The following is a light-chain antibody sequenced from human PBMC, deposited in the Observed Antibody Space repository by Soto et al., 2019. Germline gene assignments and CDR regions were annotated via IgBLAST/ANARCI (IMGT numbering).Light chain of an antibody. V-gene: IGKV3-20*01. Sequence: EIVLTQSPGTLSLSPGERATLSCRASQSVSSYLAWYQQKPGQAPRLLISDASSRATGIPDRFSGSGSGTDSTLTISGLEPEDFAVYYCQQYGNSRGTFGQGTKVDIK. CDR3: QQYGNSRGT. CDR2: DAS. J-gene: IGKJ1*01. CDR1: QSVSSY.